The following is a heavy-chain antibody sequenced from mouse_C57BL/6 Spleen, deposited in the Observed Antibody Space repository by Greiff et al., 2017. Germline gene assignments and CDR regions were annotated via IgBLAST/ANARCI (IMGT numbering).Heavy chain of an antibody. V-gene: IGHV1-55*01. J-gene: IGHJ3*01. CDR1: GYTFTSYW. D-gene: IGHD2-10*02. Sequence: VQLQQSGAELVKPGASVKMSCKASGYTFTSYWITWVKQRPGQGLEWIGDIYPGSGSTNYNEKFKSKATLTVDTSSSTAYMQLSSLTSEDSAVYYCAREGYGNSSAWFAYWGQGTLVTVSA. CDR2: IYPGSGST. CDR3: AREGYGNSSAWFAY.